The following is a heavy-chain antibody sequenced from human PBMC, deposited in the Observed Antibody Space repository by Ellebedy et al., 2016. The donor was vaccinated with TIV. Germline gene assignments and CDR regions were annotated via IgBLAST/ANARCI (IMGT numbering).Heavy chain of an antibody. CDR1: GFRLSTHG. D-gene: IGHD6-19*01. V-gene: IGHV3-30*02. Sequence: GEPLKISCVASGFRLSTHGMHWVRQAPGKGLEWVAFKRFDGRMEYNGDSVKGRFIISRDVSKNTLYLQMNRLRAEETAMYYCTRETNSPPGAVAGTGFDCWGQGTLVIVSS. J-gene: IGHJ4*02. CDR2: KRFDGRME. CDR3: TRETNSPPGAVAGTGFDC.